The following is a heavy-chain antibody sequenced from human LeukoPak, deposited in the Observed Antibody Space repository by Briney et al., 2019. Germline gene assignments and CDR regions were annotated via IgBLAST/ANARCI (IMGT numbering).Heavy chain of an antibody. Sequence: PGGSLRLSCAASGFTFSSYGMSWVRQAPGKGLEWVSAISGSGGSTYYADSVKGRFTISRDNAKNSLYLQMNSLRAEDTAVYYCARDISQDRLWFGELQGFDPWGQGTLVTVSS. CDR2: ISGSGGST. D-gene: IGHD3-10*01. J-gene: IGHJ5*02. CDR3: ARDISQDRLWFGELQGFDP. V-gene: IGHV3-23*01. CDR1: GFTFSSYG.